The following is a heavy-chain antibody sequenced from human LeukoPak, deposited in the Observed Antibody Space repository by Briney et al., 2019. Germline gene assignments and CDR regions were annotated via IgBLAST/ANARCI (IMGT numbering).Heavy chain of an antibody. D-gene: IGHD6-19*01. J-gene: IGHJ4*02. CDR1: GGSISSYY. CDR3: ARLYSSGWYWEYYFDY. V-gene: IGHV4-59*01. Sequence: SETLSLTCTVSGGSISSYYWSWIRQPPGKGLEWIGYIYYSGSTNYNPSLKSRVTISVDTSKNQFSLKLSSVTAGDTAVYYCARLYSSGWYWEYYFDYWGQGTLVTVSS. CDR2: IYYSGST.